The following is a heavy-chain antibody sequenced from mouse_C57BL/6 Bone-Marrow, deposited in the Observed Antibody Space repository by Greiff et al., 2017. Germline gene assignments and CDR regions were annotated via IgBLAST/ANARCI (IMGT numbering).Heavy chain of an antibody. CDR3: AIEGYYGSSYWFAY. CDR1: GFTFSSYA. D-gene: IGHD1-1*01. V-gene: IGHV5-4*01. J-gene: IGHJ3*01. Sequence: EVKLMESGGGLVKPGGSLKLSCAASGFTFSSYAMSWVRQTPDKRLEWVATISDGGSYTYYPDNVKGRFTISRDNAKNNLYLQMSHLKSEDTAMYYCAIEGYYGSSYWFAYWGQGTLVTVSA. CDR2: ISDGGSYT.